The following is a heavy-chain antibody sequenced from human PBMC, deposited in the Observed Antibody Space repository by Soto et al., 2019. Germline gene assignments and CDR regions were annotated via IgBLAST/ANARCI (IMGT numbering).Heavy chain of an antibody. V-gene: IGHV4-59*01. J-gene: IGHJ5*02. Sequence: SETLSLTCTVSGGSISSYYWSWIRQPPGKGLEWIGYIYYSGSTNYNPSLKSRVTISVDTSKNQFSLKLSSVTAADTAVYYCARGGIAAAENLFDPWGKGTLVTVSS. CDR3: ARGGIAAAENLFDP. D-gene: IGHD6-13*01. CDR1: GGSISSYY. CDR2: IYYSGST.